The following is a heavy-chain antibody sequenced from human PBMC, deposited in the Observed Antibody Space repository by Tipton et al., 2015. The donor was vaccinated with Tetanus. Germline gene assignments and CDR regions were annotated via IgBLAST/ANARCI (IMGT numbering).Heavy chain of an antibody. CDR1: GGSMTSGSYY. Sequence: TLSLTCTVSGGSMTSGSYYWGWIRQPPGKGLEWIGSIYNGGGTHYNPSLKSRVTISVDTSNNQFSLRVSSVTAADTAVYYCARVRRGATTDLDYWGQGTLVTVSS. J-gene: IGHJ4*02. V-gene: IGHV4-39*02. CDR3: ARVRRGATTDLDY. CDR2: IYNGGGT. D-gene: IGHD5-12*01.